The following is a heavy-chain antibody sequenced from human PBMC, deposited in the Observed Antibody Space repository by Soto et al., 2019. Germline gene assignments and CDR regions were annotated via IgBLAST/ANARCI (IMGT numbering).Heavy chain of an antibody. CDR2: ISSSSSTI. CDR1: GFTFSTYS. V-gene: IGHV3-48*01. J-gene: IGHJ4*02. CDR3: ARLTYYYDSSGPPGY. Sequence: GGSLRLSGAASGFTFSTYSMNWVRQAPGKGLEWVSYISSSSSTIFYTDSVKGRFTVSRDNAKNSLYLQMNSLRVEDTAVYYCARLTYYYDSSGPPGYGAQGTLVTVSA. D-gene: IGHD3-22*01.